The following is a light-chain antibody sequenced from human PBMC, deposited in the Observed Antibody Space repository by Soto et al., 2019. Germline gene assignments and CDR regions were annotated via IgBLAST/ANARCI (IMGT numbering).Light chain of an antibody. J-gene: IGKJ4*01. V-gene: IGKV3-20*01. CDR3: QQYGSSPLT. CDR2: GAS. CDR1: QSVSSSY. Sequence: EIVLTQSPVTLSLSPGERATLSCRASQSVSSSYLAWYQQKPGQAPRLLISGASSRATGIPDRFSGSGSGTDFTLAISRLEPEDFAVYYCQQYGSSPLTFGGGTKVEIK.